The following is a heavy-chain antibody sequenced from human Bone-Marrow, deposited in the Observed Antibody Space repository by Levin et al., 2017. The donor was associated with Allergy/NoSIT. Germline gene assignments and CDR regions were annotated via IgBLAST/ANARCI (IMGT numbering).Heavy chain of an antibody. CDR3: ARHKDYGGNGYYYYGMDV. J-gene: IGHJ6*02. V-gene: IGHV3-9*01. D-gene: IGHD4-23*01. CDR2: FSWNSGTI. CDR1: GFTFTDYA. Sequence: SLKISCAASGFTFTDYAIHWIRQAPGRGLEWVSGFSWNSGTIGYADSVKGRFTISRDNAKNSLYLQMNSLRTEDTALYFCARHKDYGGNGYYYYGMDVWGQGTTVTVSS.